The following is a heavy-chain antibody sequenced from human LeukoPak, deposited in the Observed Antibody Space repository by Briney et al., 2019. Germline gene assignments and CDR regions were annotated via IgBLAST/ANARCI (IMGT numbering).Heavy chain of an antibody. J-gene: IGHJ6*02. CDR1: GFTFTTSA. CDR2: LFVGSGNT. CDR3: AAQRTYYDFWSGSLPYYYGMDV. V-gene: IGHV1-58*01. Sequence: ASVKVSCTASGFTFTTSAVQWVRQARGQRLDWIGWLFVGSGNTNYAQKFQDRVTITRDMSTSTAYMELSSLRSEDTAVYYCAAQRTYYDFWSGSLPYYYGMDVWGQGTTVTVSS. D-gene: IGHD3-3*01.